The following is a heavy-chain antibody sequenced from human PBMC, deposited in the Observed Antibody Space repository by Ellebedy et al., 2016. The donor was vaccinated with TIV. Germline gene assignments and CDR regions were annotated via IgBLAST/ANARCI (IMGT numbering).Heavy chain of an antibody. D-gene: IGHD3-22*01. Sequence: PGGSLRLSCTVSGVSITSHFWSWIRQPAGKGLEWIGRIYSSGTTNYNPSLKSRVTMSLDTSKEQLSLKLSSVTAADTAVYYCARDGPQWFDAFDIWGQGTMVTVSS. V-gene: IGHV4-4*07. CDR1: GVSITSHF. CDR3: ARDGPQWFDAFDI. J-gene: IGHJ3*02. CDR2: IYSSGTT.